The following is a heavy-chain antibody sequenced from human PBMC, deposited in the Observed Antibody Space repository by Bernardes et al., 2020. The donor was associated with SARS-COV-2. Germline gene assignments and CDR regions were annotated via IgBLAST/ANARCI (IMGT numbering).Heavy chain of an antibody. Sequence: GGSLRLSCAASGFTFSSHAMHWVRQAPGKGLEWVTVISDDGSNKYYGDSVKGRFTISRDNSKNTLYLQMNSLRAEDTTVYYCAKGDLEWELIGSFDHWGQVILVTVSS. CDR1: GFTFSSHA. CDR3: AKGDLEWELIGSFDH. V-gene: IGHV3-30*18. CDR2: ISDDGSNK. J-gene: IGHJ4*02. D-gene: IGHD1-26*01.